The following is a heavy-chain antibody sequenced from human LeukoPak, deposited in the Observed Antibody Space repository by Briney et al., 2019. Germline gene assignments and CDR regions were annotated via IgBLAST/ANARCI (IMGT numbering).Heavy chain of an antibody. CDR1: GYSFTNYW. CDR2: IYPGDSDT. J-gene: IGHJ4*02. D-gene: IGHD6-13*01. Sequence: GESLKISCKGSGYSFTNYWIGWVRQMPGKGLEWMGIIYPGDSDTRYSPSFQGQVTISADKSISTAYLQWSSLKASDTAMYYCARRRFKEGIAAAGIISYYFDYWGQGTLVTVSS. V-gene: IGHV5-51*01. CDR3: ARRRFKEGIAAAGIISYYFDY.